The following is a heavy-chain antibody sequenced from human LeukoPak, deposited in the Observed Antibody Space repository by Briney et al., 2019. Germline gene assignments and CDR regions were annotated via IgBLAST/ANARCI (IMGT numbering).Heavy chain of an antibody. D-gene: IGHD6-19*01. J-gene: IGHJ4*02. Sequence: GGSLRLSCAASGFTFSSFWMHWVRQAPGKGLVWVSRIDYDGTTTAYADSVKGRFTISRDNAKNSLYLQMDSLRAEDTAVYYCAREELRYSSGSSHSYFDYWGQGTLVTVSS. V-gene: IGHV3-74*01. CDR2: IDYDGTTT. CDR3: AREELRYSSGSSHSYFDY. CDR1: GFTFSSFW.